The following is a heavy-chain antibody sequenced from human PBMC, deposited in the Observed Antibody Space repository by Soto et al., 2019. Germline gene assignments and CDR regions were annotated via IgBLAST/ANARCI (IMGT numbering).Heavy chain of an antibody. Sequence: ASVKVSCKASGYTFTSYAMHWVRQASGQRLEWMGWINAGNGNTKYSQKFQGRVTITRDTSASTAYMELSSLRSEDTAMYYCARVGLPNSSSSVVRYWGQGTLVTVSS. V-gene: IGHV1-3*01. CDR1: GYTFTSYA. CDR2: INAGNGNT. CDR3: ARVGLPNSSSSVVRY. J-gene: IGHJ4*02. D-gene: IGHD6-6*01.